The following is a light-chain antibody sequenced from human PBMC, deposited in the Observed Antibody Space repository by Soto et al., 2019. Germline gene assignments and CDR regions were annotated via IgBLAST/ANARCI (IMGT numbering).Light chain of an antibody. J-gene: IGLJ1*01. CDR2: EVT. CDR1: SSDVGGYNY. CDR3: SSYTTNNACV. Sequence: QSALTQPASVSGSPGQSIAISCTGTSSDVGGYNYVSWYQHHPGKAPKLMIHEVTNRPSGVSNRFSGSKSGNTASLTISGLQAEDEADYYCSSYTTNNACVFGTGTKLTVL. V-gene: IGLV2-14*01.